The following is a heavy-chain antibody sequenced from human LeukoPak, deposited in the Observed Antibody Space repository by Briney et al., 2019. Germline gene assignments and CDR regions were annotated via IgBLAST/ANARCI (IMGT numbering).Heavy chain of an antibody. CDR1: GFTFSVSW. CDR3: AGRAFES. V-gene: IGHV3-7*01. D-gene: IGHD1-26*01. J-gene: IGHJ4*02. CDR2: INQGGSEI. Sequence: GGSLRLSCEASGFTFSVSWMHWVRQAPGKGLEWVANINQGGSEIYHADSVKGRFTISRDNAKRSLYPQMNGLRAEDTGVYYCAGRAFESWGQGTLVTVSS.